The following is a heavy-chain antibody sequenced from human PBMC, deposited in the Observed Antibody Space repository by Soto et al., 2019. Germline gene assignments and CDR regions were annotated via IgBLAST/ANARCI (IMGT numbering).Heavy chain of an antibody. CDR2: ISGSGGST. V-gene: IGHV3-23*01. CDR3: ARDQASVYFYGAGDYNGMDV. CDR1: GFTFSSYA. Sequence: PGGSLRLSCAASGFTFSSYAMNWVRQAPGKGLEWVSAISGSGGSTDYPDSVKGRFTISRDNSKNTLYLQMNSLRAEDTAVYYCARDQASVYFYGAGDYNGMDVWGQGTTVTVSS. J-gene: IGHJ6*02. D-gene: IGHD3-10*01.